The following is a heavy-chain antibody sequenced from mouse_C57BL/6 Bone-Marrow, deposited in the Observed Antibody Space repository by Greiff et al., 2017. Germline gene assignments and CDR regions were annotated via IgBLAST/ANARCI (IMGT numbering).Heavy chain of an antibody. CDR2: INPSNGGT. J-gene: IGHJ3*01. CDR1: GYTFTSYW. Sequence: LVEPGTELVKPGASVKLPCKASGYTFTSYWMHWVKQRPGQGLEWIGNINPSNGGTNYNEKFKSKATLTVDKSSSTDYMQLSSLTSEDSAVYYCASSPGYDGAYWGQGTLVTVSA. V-gene: IGHV1-53*01. D-gene: IGHD2-2*01. CDR3: ASSPGYDGAY.